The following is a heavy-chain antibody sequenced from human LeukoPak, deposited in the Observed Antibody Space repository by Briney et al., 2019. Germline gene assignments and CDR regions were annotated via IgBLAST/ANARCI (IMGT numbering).Heavy chain of an antibody. CDR2: IYHSGST. D-gene: IGHD1-26*01. CDR1: GGSISSGGYS. CDR3: ARGRSNYYGMDV. J-gene: IGHJ6*02. Sequence: KPSETLSLTCAVSGGSISSGGYSWSWIRQPPGKGLEWIGYIYHSGSTYYNPSLKSRVTISVDRSKNQFSLKLSSVTAADTAVYYCARGRSNYYGMDVWGQGTTVTVSS. V-gene: IGHV4-30-2*01.